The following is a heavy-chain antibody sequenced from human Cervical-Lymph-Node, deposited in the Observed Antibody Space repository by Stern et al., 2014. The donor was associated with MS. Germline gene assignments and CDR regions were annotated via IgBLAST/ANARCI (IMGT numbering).Heavy chain of an antibody. D-gene: IGHD2-8*02. J-gene: IGHJ5*01. CDR3: AHLSGYREPGGPPPSDS. Sequence: QVQLVQSGAEVKKPGSSVKVSCKASGGTFFNYHISWVRQAPGPGLEWMGRIIPFLGTTAYAQNLQGKVTITADMSSTTAYMELTSLSSEDTAVYYCAHLSGYREPGGPPPSDSWGQGTLVTVSS. CDR2: IIPFLGTT. CDR1: GGTFFNYH. V-gene: IGHV1-69*04.